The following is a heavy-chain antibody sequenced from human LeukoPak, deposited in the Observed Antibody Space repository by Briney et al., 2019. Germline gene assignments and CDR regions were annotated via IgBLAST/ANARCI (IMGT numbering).Heavy chain of an antibody. D-gene: IGHD3-22*01. CDR2: INHSGST. Sequence: KPSETLSLTCAVYGGSFSGYYWSWIRQPPGKGLEWIGEINHSGSTNYNPSLKSRVTISVDTSKNQFSLKLSSVTAADTAVYYCAGGSYYDSSGYQEFDYWGQGTLVTVSS. V-gene: IGHV4-34*01. CDR1: GGSFSGYY. J-gene: IGHJ4*02. CDR3: AGGSYYDSSGYQEFDY.